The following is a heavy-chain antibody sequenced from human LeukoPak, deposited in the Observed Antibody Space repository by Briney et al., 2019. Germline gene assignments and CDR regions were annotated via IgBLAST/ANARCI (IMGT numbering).Heavy chain of an antibody. Sequence: GASVKVSCKASGYTFTGYYMHWVRQAPGQGLEWMGWINPNSGGTNYAQKFQGRVTMPRDTSVSTAYMELSSLTSDDTAVYYCARGQGDYHFDYWGQGTLVTVSS. CDR1: GYTFTGYY. D-gene: IGHD4-17*01. V-gene: IGHV1-2*02. CDR3: ARGQGDYHFDY. J-gene: IGHJ4*02. CDR2: INPNSGGT.